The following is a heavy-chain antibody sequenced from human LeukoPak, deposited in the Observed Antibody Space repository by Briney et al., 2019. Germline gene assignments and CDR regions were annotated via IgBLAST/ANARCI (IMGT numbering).Heavy chain of an antibody. CDR2: INPSGGST. D-gene: IGHD6-19*01. J-gene: IGHJ4*02. V-gene: IGHV1-46*01. CDR1: GYTFTSYY. Sequence: ASVKVSCKASGYTFTSYYMHWVRQAPGQGLEWMGIINPSGGSTSYAQKFQGRVTMTRDTSISTAYMELSRLRSDDTAVYYCARVQAVAGFDYWGQGTLVTVSS. CDR3: ARVQAVAGFDY.